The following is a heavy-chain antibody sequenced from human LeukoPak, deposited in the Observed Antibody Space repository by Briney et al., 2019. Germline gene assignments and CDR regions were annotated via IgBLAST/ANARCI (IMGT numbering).Heavy chain of an antibody. Sequence: HPGGSLRLSCAASGFTFSSYWMSWVRQAPGKGLEWVANIKQDGSEKYTVDSVKGRFTISRDNAKNSLYLQMNSLRAEDTAVYYCARDQTSDSYDYVWGSYRFPYYYYYGMDVWGKGTTVTVSS. CDR3: ARDQTSDSYDYVWGSYRFPYYYYYGMDV. J-gene: IGHJ6*04. CDR1: GFTFSSYW. D-gene: IGHD3-16*02. CDR2: IKQDGSEK. V-gene: IGHV3-7*03.